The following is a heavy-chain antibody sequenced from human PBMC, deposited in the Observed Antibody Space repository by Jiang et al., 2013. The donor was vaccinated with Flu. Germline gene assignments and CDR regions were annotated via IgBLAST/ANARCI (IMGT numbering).Heavy chain of an antibody. CDR2: IRSKPYGGTA. D-gene: IGHD3-3*01. Sequence: QLLESGGDLVKPGRSLRLSCTASGFTFGDYGMSWFRQAPGKGLEWVGFIRSKPYGGTAEYAASVKGRFTISRDDSKSIAHLQMNSLKTEDTAVYYCARGLTRITIFGVVIIDRFDPWGQGTLVTVSS. V-gene: IGHV3-49*05. CDR1: GFTFGDYG. CDR3: ARGLTRITIFGVVIIDRFDP. J-gene: IGHJ5*02.